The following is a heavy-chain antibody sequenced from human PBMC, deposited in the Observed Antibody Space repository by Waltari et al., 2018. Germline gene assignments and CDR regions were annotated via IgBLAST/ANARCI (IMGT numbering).Heavy chain of an antibody. J-gene: IGHJ4*02. CDR3: AKDRIAAVIWDY. V-gene: IGHV3-23*04. D-gene: IGHD6-13*01. CDR1: GFTFSSYA. CDR2: ISGSGGST. Sequence: EVQLVESGGGLVQPGGSLRLSCAASGFTFSSYAMSWVRQAPGKGLEWVSAISGSGGSTYYADSVKGRLTISRDNSKNTLDLQMNSPRAEDTAVYYCAKDRIAAVIWDYWGQGTLVTVSS.